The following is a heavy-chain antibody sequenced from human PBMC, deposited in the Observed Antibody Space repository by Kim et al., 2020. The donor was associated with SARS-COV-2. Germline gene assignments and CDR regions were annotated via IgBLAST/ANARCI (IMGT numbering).Heavy chain of an antibody. V-gene: IGHV4-34*01. D-gene: IGHD3-10*01. CDR2: INHSGST. Sequence: SETLSLTCAVYGGSFSGYYWSWIRQPPGKGLEWIGEINHSGSTNYNPSLKSRVTISVDTSKNQFSLKLSSVTAADTAVYYCARRSHYYGSGSYFYWGQGTLVTVCS. J-gene: IGHJ4*02. CDR3: ARRSHYYGSGSYFY. CDR1: GGSFSGYY.